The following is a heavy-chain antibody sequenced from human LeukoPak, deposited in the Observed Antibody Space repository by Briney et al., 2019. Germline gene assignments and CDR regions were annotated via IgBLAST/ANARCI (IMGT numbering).Heavy chain of an antibody. CDR2: ISGSGGST. CDR1: GFTFSSYA. J-gene: IGHJ5*02. V-gene: IGHV3-23*01. CDR3: AKDPRPDRLINWFDP. Sequence: GGSLRLSCAASGFTFSSYAMSWVRQAPGKGLEWVSVISGSGGSTYYADSVKGRFTISRDNSKNTLYLQMNSLRAEDTAVYYCAKDPRPDRLINWFDPWGQGTLVTVSS.